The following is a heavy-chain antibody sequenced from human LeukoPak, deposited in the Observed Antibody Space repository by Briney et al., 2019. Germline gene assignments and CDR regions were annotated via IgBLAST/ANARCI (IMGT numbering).Heavy chain of an antibody. CDR3: ARFRSKQQYHDAFDI. V-gene: IGHV4-59*11. CDR1: GGSISSHY. Sequence: SSETLSLTCTVSGGSISSHYWSWIRQPPGKGLEWIGYIYYSGSTNYNPSLKSRVTISVDTSKNQFSLKLSSVTAADTAVYYCARFRSKQQYHDAFDIWGQGTMVTVSS. D-gene: IGHD6-13*01. J-gene: IGHJ3*02. CDR2: IYYSGST.